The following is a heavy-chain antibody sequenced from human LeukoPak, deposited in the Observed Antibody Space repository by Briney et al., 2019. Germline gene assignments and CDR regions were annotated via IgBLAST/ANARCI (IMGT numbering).Heavy chain of an antibody. D-gene: IGHD3-10*01. CDR1: GFTFDDYG. V-gene: IGHV3-20*04. CDR3: ARIRYGSGSYYNYYYYYMDV. Sequence: GGSLRLSCAASGFTFDDYGMSWVRQAPGKGLEWVAGISWNGGSTVYADSVKGRFTISRDNAKNSLYLQMNSLRAEDTALYYCARIRYGSGSYYNYYYYYMDVWGKGTTVTVSS. CDR2: ISWNGGST. J-gene: IGHJ6*03.